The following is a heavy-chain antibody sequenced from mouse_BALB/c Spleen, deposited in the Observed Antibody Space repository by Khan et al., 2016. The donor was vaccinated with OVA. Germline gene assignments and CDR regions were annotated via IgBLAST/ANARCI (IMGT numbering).Heavy chain of an antibody. V-gene: IGHV1-4*01. J-gene: IGHJ3*01. CDR1: GYTFTSYT. CDR2: INPSNGYT. Sequence: QVQLQQSGAELARPGASVKMSCKVSGYTFTSYTIHWIKKRPGQGLEWIGYINPSNGYTNSNQKFKDKATLTTDKSSTTAYLQLSSLTSDDAAVYNCVRDGAYHRNDGWFAYWGQGTLVTVSA. D-gene: IGHD2-14*01. CDR3: VRDGAYHRNDGWFAY.